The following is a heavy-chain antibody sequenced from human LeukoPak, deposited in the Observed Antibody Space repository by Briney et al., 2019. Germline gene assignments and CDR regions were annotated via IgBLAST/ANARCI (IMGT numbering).Heavy chain of an antibody. D-gene: IGHD2-21*02. V-gene: IGHV4-61*01. CDR2: IYYSGST. CDR3: ASSSYCGGDCYSFWTDKYFQH. Sequence: SSETLSLTCTVSGGSISSGSYYWSWIRQPPGKGLGWIGYIYYSGSTNYNPSLKSRVTISVDTSKNQFSLKLSSVTAADTAVYYCASSSYCGGDCYSFWTDKYFQHWGQGTLVTVSS. CDR1: GGSISSGSYY. J-gene: IGHJ1*01.